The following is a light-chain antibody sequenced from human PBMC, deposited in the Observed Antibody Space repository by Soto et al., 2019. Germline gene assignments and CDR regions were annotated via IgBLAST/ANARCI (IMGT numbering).Light chain of an antibody. CDR2: GAS. Sequence: IVSTQSPGTLSLSPGERATLSCRASQSVSSSYLAWYQQKPGQAPRLLIYGASSRATGIPDRFSGSGSGTDFTLTISRLEPEDFAVYYCQQYGNSPITFGQGTRVEI. CDR3: QQYGNSPIT. CDR1: QSVSSSY. V-gene: IGKV3-20*01. J-gene: IGKJ5*01.